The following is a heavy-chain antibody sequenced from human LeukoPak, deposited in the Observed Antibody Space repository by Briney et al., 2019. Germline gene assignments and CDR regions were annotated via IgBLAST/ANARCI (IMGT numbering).Heavy chain of an antibody. CDR2: ISPGDSAP. V-gene: IGHV5-51*01. J-gene: IGHJ4*02. Sequence: GESLKISCEGSGYNFTIYRIAWVCQMPGKGLECMGIISPGDSAPTYSPSFRGQVTISVDKSINTAYLQWNSLKASDTAMYYCARPVDSSHTWYYFDYWGQGTLVTVSS. CDR3: ARPVDSSHTWYYFDY. CDR1: GYNFTIYR. D-gene: IGHD4-11*01.